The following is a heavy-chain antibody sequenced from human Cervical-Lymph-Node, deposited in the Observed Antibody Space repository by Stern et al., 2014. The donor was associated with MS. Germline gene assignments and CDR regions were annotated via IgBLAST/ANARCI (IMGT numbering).Heavy chain of an antibody. CDR2: ISYDGSNK. V-gene: IGHV3-30*18. Sequence: MQLVESGGGVVQPGRSLRLSCAASGFTFSSYGMHWVRQAPGKGLEWEAVISYDGSNKYYADSVKGRFTISRDNSKNTLYLQMNSLRAEDTAVYYCAKCPERLGASPLDYWGQGTLVTVSS. D-gene: IGHD1-26*01. CDR3: AKCPERLGASPLDY. CDR1: GFTFSSYG. J-gene: IGHJ4*02.